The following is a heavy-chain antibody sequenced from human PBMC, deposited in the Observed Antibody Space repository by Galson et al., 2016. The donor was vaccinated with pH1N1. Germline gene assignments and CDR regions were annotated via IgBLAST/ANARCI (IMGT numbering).Heavy chain of an antibody. J-gene: IGHJ4*01. D-gene: IGHD3-3*01. CDR1: GFTFSNAW. CDR2: IKSKTDGGTI. CDR3: AVEVYEFWSVSGDF. Sequence: SLRLSCAASGFTFSNAWMTWVRQAPGKGLEWVGRIKSKTDGGTIDYATPVKDRLTLSRDDSKNTLYLLMNNLKTEDTGVYYCAVEVYEFWSVSGDFWGQGTRVTVSS. V-gene: IGHV3-15*01.